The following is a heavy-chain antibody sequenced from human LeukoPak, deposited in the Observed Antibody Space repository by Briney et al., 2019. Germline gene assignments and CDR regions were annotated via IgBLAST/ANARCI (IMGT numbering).Heavy chain of an antibody. Sequence: ASVKVSCKASGYTFTSYGISWVRQAPGQGLEWMGWINAADGNTKYSQNFQGRVTISRDSSASTAYMELTSLTSEDTAVYYCAVGAFDYWGQGTLVTVSS. CDR3: AVGAFDY. V-gene: IGHV1-18*01. CDR1: GYTFTSYG. CDR2: INAADGNT. D-gene: IGHD4-17*01. J-gene: IGHJ4*02.